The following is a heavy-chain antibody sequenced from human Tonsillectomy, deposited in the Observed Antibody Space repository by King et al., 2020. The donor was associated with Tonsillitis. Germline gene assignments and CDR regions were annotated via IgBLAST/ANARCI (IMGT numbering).Heavy chain of an antibody. J-gene: IGHJ4*02. D-gene: IGHD3-22*01. CDR3: AGGDYYDTSGFADY. CDR2: ISSSSTDI. Sequence: DVQLVESGGGLVKPGGSLRLSCAASGFTFSYYSMNWVRQAPGKGLEWVSSISSSSTDIYYADSVKGRFTLSRDNAKNSLYLQMNSLRAEDTSVYYCAGGDYYDTSGFADYWGQGTLVTVSS. CDR1: GFTFSYYS. V-gene: IGHV3-21*01.